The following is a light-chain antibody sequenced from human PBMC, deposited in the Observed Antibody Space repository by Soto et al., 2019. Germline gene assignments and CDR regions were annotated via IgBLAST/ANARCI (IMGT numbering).Light chain of an antibody. CDR3: LQYNNWPYT. CDR1: QSVSTK. CDR2: GAS. J-gene: IGKJ2*01. Sequence: EIVMTQSPVTLSVSPGERGTLSCRASQSVSTKLLWYQQKPGQAPRLLIYGASTRATGIPARFSGGGSGTEFSFTLSSLQSEDFAVYYCLQYNNWPYTFGQGTRVEI. V-gene: IGKV3-15*01.